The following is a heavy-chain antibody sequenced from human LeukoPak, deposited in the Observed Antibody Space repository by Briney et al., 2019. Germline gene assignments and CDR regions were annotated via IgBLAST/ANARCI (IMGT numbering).Heavy chain of an antibody. V-gene: IGHV4-59*08. CDR3: ARLKMLDSSSLMYDAFDI. D-gene: IGHD3-22*01. J-gene: IGHJ3*02. CDR2: IYYSGST. Sequence: SETLSLTCAVSGGSISSYYWSWIRQPPGKGLEWSGDIYYSGSTNYNPSLKSRVTISVDTSKNQFSLKLSSVTAADTAVYYCARLKMLDSSSLMYDAFDIWGQGTMVTVSS. CDR1: GGSISSYY.